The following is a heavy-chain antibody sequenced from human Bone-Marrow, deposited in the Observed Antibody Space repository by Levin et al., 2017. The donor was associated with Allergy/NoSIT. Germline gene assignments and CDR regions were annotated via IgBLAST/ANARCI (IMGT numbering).Heavy chain of an antibody. Sequence: SQTLSLTCTVSGGSISSGGYYWSWIRLQPGKGLEWIGYIYYSGNTYYNPSLKSRVMISVDTSKNQFSLKVSSVTAADTAVYYCAREDGSTIDYWGQGILVTVSS. D-gene: IGHD1/OR15-1a*01. J-gene: IGHJ4*02. V-gene: IGHV4-31*02. CDR1: GGSISSGGYY. CDR3: AREDGSTIDY. CDR2: IYYSGNT.